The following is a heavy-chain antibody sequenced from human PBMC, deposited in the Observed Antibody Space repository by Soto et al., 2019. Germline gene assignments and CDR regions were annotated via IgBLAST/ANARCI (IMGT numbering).Heavy chain of an antibody. CDR2: INHSGST. CDR3: ARVLTRAARRLFRFDP. J-gene: IGHJ5*02. CDR1: GGSFSGYY. V-gene: IGHV4-34*01. Sequence: SETLSLTCAVDGGSFSGYYWSWIRQPPGKGLEWIGEINHSGSTNYNPSLKSRVTISVDTSKNQFSLKLSSVTAADTAVYYCARVLTRAARRLFRFDPWGQGTLVTVSS. D-gene: IGHD6-6*01.